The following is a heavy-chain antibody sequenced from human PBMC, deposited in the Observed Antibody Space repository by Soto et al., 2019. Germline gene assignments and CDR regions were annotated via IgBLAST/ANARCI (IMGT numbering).Heavy chain of an antibody. V-gene: IGHV3-23*01. J-gene: IGHJ4*02. CDR2: ISGGGDTT. CDR1: GFTFNNYA. CDR3: AKGRRDSGSLTPRVDF. D-gene: IGHD3-10*01. Sequence: EVQLLESGGGLVQPGGSLRLSCAASGFTFNNYAITWVRQAPGKGLEWVSAISGGGDTTSYADSVKGRFTGSRDGSKNTLYLQMSSLRAQHTALYYRAKGRRDSGSLTPRVDFWGQGTLVTVSS.